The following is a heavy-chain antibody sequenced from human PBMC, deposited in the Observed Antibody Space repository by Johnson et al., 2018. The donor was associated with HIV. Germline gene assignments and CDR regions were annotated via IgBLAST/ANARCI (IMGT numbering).Heavy chain of an antibody. CDR1: GFTFDDYG. Sequence: VLLVESGGGVVRPGGSLRLSCAASGFTFDDYGMSWVRQAPGKGLEWVSGINWSGGSTGYADSVKGRFTISRDNSKNSLYLQMNSLRAEDTALYYCARGDYYDSSGPWVDAFDVWGQGTMVTVSS. D-gene: IGHD3-22*01. CDR2: INWSGGST. V-gene: IGHV3-20*04. J-gene: IGHJ3*01. CDR3: ARGDYYDSSGPWVDAFDV.